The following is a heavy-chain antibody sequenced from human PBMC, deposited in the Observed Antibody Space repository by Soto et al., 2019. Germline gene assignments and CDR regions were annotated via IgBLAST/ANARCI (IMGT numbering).Heavy chain of an antibody. CDR2: ISHTGST. J-gene: IGHJ4*02. CDR1: GGSFSGYY. D-gene: IGHD6-6*01. Sequence: SETLSLTCAVYGGSFSGYYWSWIRQPPGKGLEWIGEISHTGSTNYNPSLKSRVTLSVDTSKNQFSLNLSSVTAADTAVYYCARGRKTGRIAARPMNALDYWGQGTLVTVSS. V-gene: IGHV4-34*01. CDR3: ARGRKTGRIAARPMNALDY.